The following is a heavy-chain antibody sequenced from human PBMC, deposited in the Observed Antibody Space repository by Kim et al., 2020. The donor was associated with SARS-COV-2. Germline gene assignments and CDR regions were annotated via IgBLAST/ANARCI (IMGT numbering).Heavy chain of an antibody. CDR3: ASIRVHTIFGVVASSYNWFDP. Sequence: SETLSLTCPVYGGSFSGYYWSWIRQPPGKGLEWIGEINHSGSTNYNPFLKSRVTISVDTSKNQFSLKLSSVTAADTAVYYCASIRVHTIFGVVASSYNWFDPWGQGTLVTVSS. D-gene: IGHD3-3*01. J-gene: IGHJ5*02. CDR1: GGSFSGYY. V-gene: IGHV4-34*01. CDR2: INHSGST.